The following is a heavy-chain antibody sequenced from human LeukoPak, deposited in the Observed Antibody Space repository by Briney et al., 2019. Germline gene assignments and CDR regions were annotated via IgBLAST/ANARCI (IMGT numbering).Heavy chain of an antibody. V-gene: IGHV3-74*01. J-gene: IGHJ4*02. CDR1: GFTFSSYG. CDR2: IDSQGSTT. CDR3: LRSVSGNYGLFDF. Sequence: GESLRLSCAASGFTFSSYGMHWVRQAPGKGLVWVSRIDSQGSTTSYADSVKGRFTISRDNAKNTLFLQMNSLKAEDTAVYYCLRSVSGNYGLFDFWGQGSLVTVSS. D-gene: IGHD1-26*01.